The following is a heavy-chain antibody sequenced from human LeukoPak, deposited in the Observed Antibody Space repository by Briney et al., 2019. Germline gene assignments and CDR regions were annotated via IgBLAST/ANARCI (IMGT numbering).Heavy chain of an antibody. V-gene: IGHV3-48*03. CDR1: GFTFSSYE. CDR2: ISSSGSTI. J-gene: IGHJ6*04. D-gene: IGHD3-10*02. Sequence: SLSFSCAASGFTFSSYELNWVRQAPGKGLEWVSYISSSGSTIYYADSVKGRLTISRDNAKNSLYLQMNSLRAEDTAVYYCAELGITMIGGVWGKGTTVTISS. CDR3: AELGITMIGGV.